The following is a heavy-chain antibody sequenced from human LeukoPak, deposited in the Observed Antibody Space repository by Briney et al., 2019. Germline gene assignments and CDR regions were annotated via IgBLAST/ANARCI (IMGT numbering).Heavy chain of an antibody. CDR3: ARLIVVVPAAHDAFDI. Sequence: ASVTVSCRASGYAFTGYYMHWVRQAPGQGLEWMGWINPNSGGTNYAQKFQGRVNITRDTSISTAYVELSRLRSDDTAVYYCARLIVVVPAAHDAFDIWGQGTMVTVSS. D-gene: IGHD2-2*01. J-gene: IGHJ3*02. CDR2: INPNSGGT. V-gene: IGHV1-2*02. CDR1: GYAFTGYY.